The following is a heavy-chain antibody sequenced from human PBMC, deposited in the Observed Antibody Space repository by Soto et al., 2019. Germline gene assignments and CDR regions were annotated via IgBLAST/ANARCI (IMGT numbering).Heavy chain of an antibody. D-gene: IGHD5-12*01. V-gene: IGHV3-21*06. CDR3: ARDVPQRVGATTWVGFDI. CDR1: GFSFSSYS. J-gene: IGHJ3*02. CDR2: VSSGSTYI. Sequence: GGSLRLSCAASGFSFSSYSMNWVRQAPGKGLEWVSSVSSGSTYIYYADSLKGRFTISRDNAKNSLHLQMNSLRADDTAVYYCARDVPQRVGATTWVGFDIWGQGTMVTVSS.